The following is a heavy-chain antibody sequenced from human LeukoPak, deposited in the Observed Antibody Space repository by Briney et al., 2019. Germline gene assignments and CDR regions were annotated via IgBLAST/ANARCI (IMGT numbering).Heavy chain of an antibody. CDR2: INHSGST. CDR1: GGSFSGYY. CDR3: ARVGNYGDYVGVLDY. Sequence: SETLSLTCAVYGGSFSGYYWSWIRQPPGKGLEWIGEINHSGSTNYNPSLKSRVTISVDTSKNQFSLKLSSVTAADTAVYYCARVGNYGDYVGVLDYWGQGTLVSVSS. J-gene: IGHJ4*02. V-gene: IGHV4-34*01. D-gene: IGHD4-17*01.